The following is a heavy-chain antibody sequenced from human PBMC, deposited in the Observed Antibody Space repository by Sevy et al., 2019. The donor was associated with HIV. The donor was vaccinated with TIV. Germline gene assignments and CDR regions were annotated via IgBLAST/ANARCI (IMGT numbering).Heavy chain of an antibody. Sequence: GGSLRPSCAASGFTFSSYAMHWVRQAPGKGLEWVAVISYDGSNKYYADSVKGRFTISRDNSKNTLYLQMNSLRAEDTAVYYCARDSPTYYYDSSGSRGAFDIWGQGTMVTVSS. CDR3: ARDSPTYYYDSSGSRGAFDI. V-gene: IGHV3-30-3*01. J-gene: IGHJ3*02. D-gene: IGHD3-22*01. CDR2: ISYDGSNK. CDR1: GFTFSSYA.